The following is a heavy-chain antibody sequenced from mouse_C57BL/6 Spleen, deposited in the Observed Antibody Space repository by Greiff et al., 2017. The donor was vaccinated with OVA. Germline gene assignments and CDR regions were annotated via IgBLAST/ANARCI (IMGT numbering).Heavy chain of an antibody. CDR1: GYTFTSYW. CDR3: ERGLLQRYFDV. V-gene: IGHV1-50*01. CDR2: IDPSDSYT. Sequence: QVQLQQPGAELVKPGASVKLSCKASGYTFTSYWMQWVKQRPGQGLEWIGEIDPSDSYTNYNQKFKGKATLTVDTSSSTAYMQLSSLTSEDSAVYYCERGLLQRYFDVWGTGTTVTVSS. D-gene: IGHD1-1*01. J-gene: IGHJ1*03.